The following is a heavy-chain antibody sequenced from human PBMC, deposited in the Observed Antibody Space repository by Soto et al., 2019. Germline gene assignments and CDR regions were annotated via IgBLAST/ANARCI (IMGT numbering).Heavy chain of an antibody. D-gene: IGHD6-19*01. J-gene: IGHJ4*02. V-gene: IGHV3-23*01. CDR2: ISSSGGTT. CDR3: ARGAYGSGWRNYFDN. CDR1: GFTFSSSA. Sequence: EVQLLESGGGLVQPGGSLRLSCAASGFTFSSSAMSWVRQAPGKGLEWVSTISSSGGTTYYADSVKGRFTISRDNSKKTLYLQMNSLRAEDTAVYYCARGAYGSGWRNYFDNWGQGTLVTVSS.